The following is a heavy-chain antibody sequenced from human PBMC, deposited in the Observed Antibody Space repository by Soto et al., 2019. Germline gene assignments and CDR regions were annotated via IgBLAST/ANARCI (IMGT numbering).Heavy chain of an antibody. CDR2: IWYDGSNK. J-gene: IGHJ6*02. V-gene: IGHV3-33*01. Sequence: QVQLVESGGGVVQPGRSLSLSCAASGFTFSSYGIHWVRQAPGKGLEWVAVIWYDGSNKYYADSVKGRFTISRDNSKNTQYLQMNSLRADDAAVDYCARELLVRGMKYHGMDVWGQGTTVTVSS. CDR1: GFTFSSYG. D-gene: IGHD3-10*01. CDR3: ARELLVRGMKYHGMDV.